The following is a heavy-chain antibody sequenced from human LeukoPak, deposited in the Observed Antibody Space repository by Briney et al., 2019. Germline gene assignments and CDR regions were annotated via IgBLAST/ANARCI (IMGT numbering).Heavy chain of an antibody. D-gene: IGHD4-17*01. J-gene: IGHJ4*02. CDR2: ISGSGGST. Sequence: GGSLRLSCAASGFTFSSYAMSWVPQAPGKGLEWVSAISGSGGSTYYADSVKGRFTISRDNSKNTLYLQMNSLRAEDTAVYYCAKDQTVTTAGVSDYWGQGTLVTVSS. V-gene: IGHV3-23*01. CDR1: GFTFSSYA. CDR3: AKDQTVTTAGVSDY.